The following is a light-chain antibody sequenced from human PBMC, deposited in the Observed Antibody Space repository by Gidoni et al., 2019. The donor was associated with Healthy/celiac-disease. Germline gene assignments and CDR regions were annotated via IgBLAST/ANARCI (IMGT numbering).Light chain of an antibody. V-gene: IGKV1-33*01. CDR2: DAS. J-gene: IGKJ4*01. Sequence: DIQMTQSPSSLSASVGDRVTITCQASQDISNYLNWYQQKPGKAPTLLIYDASNLETGVPSRFSGSGSGTDFTFTISSLQPEDIATYYCQQYDNLPLTFXGXTKVEIK. CDR3: QQYDNLPLT. CDR1: QDISNY.